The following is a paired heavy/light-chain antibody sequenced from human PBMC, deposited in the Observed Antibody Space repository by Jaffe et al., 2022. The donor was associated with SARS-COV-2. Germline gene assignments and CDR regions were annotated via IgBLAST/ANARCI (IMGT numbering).Heavy chain of an antibody. D-gene: IGHD6-19*01. CDR3: AARGAVADFVTLDY. Sequence: QVQLVESGGGVVQPGRSLRLSCAASGLTFSSYAMHWVRQAPGKGLQWVAVISYDDGSNKYYADSVKGRFTISRDNSKNTLYLQMNSLRAEDTAVYYCAARGAVADFVTLDYWGQGTLVTVSS. J-gene: IGHJ4*02. CDR2: ISYDDGSNK. V-gene: IGHV3-30*03. CDR1: GLTFSSYA.
Light chain of an antibody. Sequence: DIQMTQSPSSLSASVGDRVTITCRASQGISNYLAWYQQKPGKVPKLLIYAASTLQSGVPSRFSGSGSGTDFTLTISSLQPEDVATYYCQKYNSASWTFGQGTKVEIK. CDR1: QGISNY. CDR3: QKYNSASWT. CDR2: AAS. V-gene: IGKV1-27*01. J-gene: IGKJ1*01.